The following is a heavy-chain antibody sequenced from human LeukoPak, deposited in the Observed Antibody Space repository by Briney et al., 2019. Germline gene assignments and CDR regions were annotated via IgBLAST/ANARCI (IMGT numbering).Heavy chain of an antibody. V-gene: IGHV1-8*03. CDR2: MNPNSGNT. Sequence: ASVKVSCKASGYTFTSYDINWVRQATGQGLEWMGWMNPNSGNTGYAQKFQGRVTITRNTSISTAYMELSSLRSEDTAVYYCARGRQQWLVPRWGFDPWGQGTLVTVSS. CDR3: ARGRQQWLVPRWGFDP. D-gene: IGHD6-19*01. CDR1: GYTFTSYD. J-gene: IGHJ5*02.